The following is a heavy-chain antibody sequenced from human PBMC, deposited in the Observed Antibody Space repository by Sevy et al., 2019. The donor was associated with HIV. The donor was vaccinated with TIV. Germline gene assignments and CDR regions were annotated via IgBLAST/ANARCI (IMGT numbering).Heavy chain of an antibody. J-gene: IGHJ4*02. D-gene: IGHD3-10*02. CDR1: GFTFSSYA. Sequence: GSLRLSCAASGFTFSSYAMTWVRQAPGKGLEWVSGISGGGDSTYYADSVKGRFTISRDNSKNTMYLQMNSLRAEDTAVYYCAKEKEMSMYYFHSWGQGTLVTVSS. V-gene: IGHV3-23*01. CDR3: AKEKEMSMYYFHS. CDR2: ISGGGDST.